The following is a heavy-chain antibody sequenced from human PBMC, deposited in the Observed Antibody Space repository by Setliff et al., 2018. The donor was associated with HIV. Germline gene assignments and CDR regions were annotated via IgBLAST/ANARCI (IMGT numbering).Heavy chain of an antibody. V-gene: IGHV4-59*12. J-gene: IGHJ4*02. CDR3: ARGDFGYSYGPNDY. D-gene: IGHD5-18*01. CDR2: IYYSGST. Sequence: SETLSLTCTVSGGSISSYYWSWIRQPPGKGLEWIGYIYYSGSTNYNPSLKSRVTISVDTSKNTLYLQMNSLRGEDTAVYYCARGDFGYSYGPNDYWGQGTLVTVSS. CDR1: GGSISSYY.